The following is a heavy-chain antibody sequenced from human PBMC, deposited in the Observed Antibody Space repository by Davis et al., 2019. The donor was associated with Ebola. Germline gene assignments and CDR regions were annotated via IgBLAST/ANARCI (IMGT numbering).Heavy chain of an antibody. CDR2: INTSDGFT. CDR1: GYRFTSYY. CDR3: GKGKLEELDY. J-gene: IGHJ4*02. Sequence: ASVKVSCKASGYRFTSYYMHWARQAPGHGLEWMGTINTSDGFTSYAQEFQGRVTMTRDTSTSTVYMDLRSLRSEDTAVYYCGKGKLEELDYWGQGTLVTVSS. D-gene: IGHD1/OR15-1a*01. V-gene: IGHV1-46*01.